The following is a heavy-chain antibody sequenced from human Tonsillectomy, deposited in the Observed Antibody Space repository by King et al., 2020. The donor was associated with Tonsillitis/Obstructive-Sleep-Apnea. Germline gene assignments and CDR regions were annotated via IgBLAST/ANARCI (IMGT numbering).Heavy chain of an antibody. CDR2: IDPSDSYT. V-gene: IGHV5-10-1*01. CDR3: ARDKGTDYDFWSGYEIPPLDY. D-gene: IGHD3-3*01. J-gene: IGHJ4*02. Sequence: QLVQSGAEVKKPGESLRISCKGSGYSFTSHWITWVRQMPGKGLEWMGRIDPSDSYTNYSPSFQGHVTIPSDKSISTAYLQWSSLKASDTAMYYCARDKGTDYDFWSGYEIPPLDYWGQGTLVTVSS. CDR1: GYSFTSHW.